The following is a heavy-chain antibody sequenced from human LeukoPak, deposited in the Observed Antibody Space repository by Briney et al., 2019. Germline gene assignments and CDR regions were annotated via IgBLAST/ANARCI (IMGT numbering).Heavy chain of an antibody. V-gene: IGHV3-48*03. Sequence: GGSLRLSCAASGFTFSSYEMNWIRQAPGKGLEWVSYISSSGSTIYYADSVKGRFTISRDNAKNSLYLQMNSLRAEDTAVYYCARSPRGYSFYFDYWGQGTLVTVSS. D-gene: IGHD3-22*01. J-gene: IGHJ4*02. CDR2: ISSSGSTI. CDR3: ARSPRGYSFYFDY. CDR1: GFTFSSYE.